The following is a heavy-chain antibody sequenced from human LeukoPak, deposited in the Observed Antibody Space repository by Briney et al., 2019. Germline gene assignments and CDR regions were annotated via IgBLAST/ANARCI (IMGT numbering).Heavy chain of an antibody. D-gene: IGHD1-20*01. J-gene: IGHJ5*02. Sequence: ASVKVSCKASGYTFTGYGISWVRQAPGQGLEWMGWISAYNGNTNYAQRLQGRVTMTTDTSTSTAYMELRSLRSDDTAVYYCARLGDPYNWNDNWFDPWGQGTLVTVSS. CDR1: GYTFTGYG. V-gene: IGHV1-18*01. CDR2: ISAYNGNT. CDR3: ARLGDPYNWNDNWFDP.